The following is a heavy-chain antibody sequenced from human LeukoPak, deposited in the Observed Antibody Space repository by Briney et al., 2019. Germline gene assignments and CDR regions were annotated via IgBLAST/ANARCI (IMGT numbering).Heavy chain of an antibody. CDR2: INSDGSST. J-gene: IGHJ4*02. Sequence: QSGGSLRLSCAASGFTFSSYWMHWVRQAPGKGLVWVSRINSDGSSTSYADSVKGRFTISRDNAKNTLYLQMNSLRAEDTAVYYCASPKTGGYDTFFDYWGQGTLVTVSS. CDR3: ASPKTGGYDTFFDY. V-gene: IGHV3-74*01. D-gene: IGHD5-12*01. CDR1: GFTFSSYW.